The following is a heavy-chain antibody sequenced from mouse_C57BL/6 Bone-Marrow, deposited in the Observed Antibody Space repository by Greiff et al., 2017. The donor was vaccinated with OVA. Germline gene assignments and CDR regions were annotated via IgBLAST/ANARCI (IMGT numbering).Heavy chain of an antibody. J-gene: IGHJ1*03. V-gene: IGHV1-50*01. CDR3: AIWVPYYYGSSWYFDV. CDR2: IDPSDSYT. D-gene: IGHD1-1*01. CDR1: GYTFTSSW. Sequence: QVQLQQPGAELVKPGASVKLSCKASGYTFTSSWMQWVKQRPGQGLEWIGEIDPSDSYTNYNQKFKGKATLTVDTSSSSAYMQLRSLTSEDSAVYYCAIWVPYYYGSSWYFDVWGTWTTVTVSA.